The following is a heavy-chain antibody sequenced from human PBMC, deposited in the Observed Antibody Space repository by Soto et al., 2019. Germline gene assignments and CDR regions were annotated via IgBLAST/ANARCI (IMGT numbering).Heavy chain of an antibody. J-gene: IGHJ6*02. CDR3: ARVQGKAAAVYYYGMDV. D-gene: IGHD6-13*01. CDR2: ISSSSSYI. Sequence: GGSLRLSCAASGFTFSSYSMNWVRQAPGKGLEWVSSISSSSSYIYYADSVKGRFTISRDNAKNSLYLQMNSLRAEDAAVYYCARVQGKAAAVYYYGMDVWGQGTTVTVSS. V-gene: IGHV3-21*01. CDR1: GFTFSSYS.